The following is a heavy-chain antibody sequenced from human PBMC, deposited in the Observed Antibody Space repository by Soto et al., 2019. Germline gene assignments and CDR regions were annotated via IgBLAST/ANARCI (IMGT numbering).Heavy chain of an antibody. CDR3: VRENRVSNMGLRA. J-gene: IGHJ4*02. Sequence: GGSLRLSCAASGFTFGGDWMHWVRQSPGKGLLWHACIGHDGVRTRYADSMKGRFTISRDNAKNELYLEMTSLRAEETAVYYCVRENRVSNMGLRAWGRGTLVTVYS. V-gene: IGHV3-74*01. CDR1: GFTFGGDW. D-gene: IGHD2-8*01. CDR2: IGHDGVRT.